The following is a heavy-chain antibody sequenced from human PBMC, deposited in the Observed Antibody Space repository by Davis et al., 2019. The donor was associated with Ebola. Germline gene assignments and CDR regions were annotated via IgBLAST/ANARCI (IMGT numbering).Heavy chain of an antibody. CDR1: GYSFTNYW. CDR2: IYPGDSDT. Sequence: GSLKISCSGSGYSFTNYWIGWVRQMPGKGLEWMGIIYPGDSDTRYSPSFQGQVTISADKSINTAYLQWSSLKASDTAIYYCARLRSGFYTAMGYWGQGTLVTVSS. D-gene: IGHD3-3*01. J-gene: IGHJ4*02. CDR3: ARLRSGFYTAMGY. V-gene: IGHV5-51*01.